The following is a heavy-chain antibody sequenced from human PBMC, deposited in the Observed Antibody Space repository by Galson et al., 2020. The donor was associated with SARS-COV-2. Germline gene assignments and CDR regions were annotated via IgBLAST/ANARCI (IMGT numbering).Heavy chain of an antibody. CDR2: ISYDGSNK. V-gene: IGHV3-30*01. J-gene: IGHJ6*03. CDR3: AREDYYYYMDV. CDR1: GFTFSSYA. Sequence: GGSLRLSCAASGFTFSSYAMHWVRQAPGKGLEWVAVISYDGSNKYYADSVKGRFTISRDNAKNTLYLQMNSLRAEDTAVYYCAREDYYYYMDVWGKGTTVTVSS.